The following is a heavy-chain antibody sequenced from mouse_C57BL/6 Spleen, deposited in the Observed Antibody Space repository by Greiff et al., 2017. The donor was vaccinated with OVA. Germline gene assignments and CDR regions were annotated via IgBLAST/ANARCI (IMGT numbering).Heavy chain of an antibody. CDR1: DYAFSSSW. D-gene: IGHD1-1*01. J-gene: IGHJ2*01. Sequence: VKLMESGPELVKPGASVKISCKAPDYAFSSSWMNWVKQRPGKGLEWIGRIYPGGGDTNYNGKFKGKATLTADKSSSTAYMQLSSLTSEDSAVYFCASHTVVATDSFDYWGQGTTLTVSS. V-gene: IGHV1-82*01. CDR3: ASHTVVATDSFDY. CDR2: IYPGGGDT.